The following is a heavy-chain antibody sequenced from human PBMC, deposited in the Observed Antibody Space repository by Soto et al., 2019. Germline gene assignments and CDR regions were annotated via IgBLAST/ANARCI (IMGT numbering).Heavy chain of an antibody. CDR3: ARDLPPPAYYYDSSGPDAFDI. D-gene: IGHD3-22*01. CDR1: GYTFTSYG. Sequence: ASVKVSCKASGYTFTSYGISWVRQAPGQGLEWMGWISAYNGNTNYAQKLQGRVAMTTDTSTSTAYMELRSLRSDDAAVYYCARDLPPPAYYYDSSGPDAFDIWGQGTMVTVSS. J-gene: IGHJ3*02. CDR2: ISAYNGNT. V-gene: IGHV1-18*04.